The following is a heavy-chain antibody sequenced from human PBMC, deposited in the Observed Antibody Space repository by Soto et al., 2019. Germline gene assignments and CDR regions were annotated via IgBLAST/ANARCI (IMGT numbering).Heavy chain of an antibody. CDR2: INKDGTEK. D-gene: IGHD1-20*01. CDR3: ARDGSNWNDFDY. V-gene: IGHV3-7*03. CDR1: GFTFSNFW. Sequence: EVQVMESGGGLVQPGGYLRLSCADSGFTFSNFWMTWVRQATGKGLEWVANINKDGTEKNYVSSVKGRFTMTRDNANNTLYLQINSLGVEYTAGYYCARDGSNWNDFDYWGQGTLVTVSS. J-gene: IGHJ4*02.